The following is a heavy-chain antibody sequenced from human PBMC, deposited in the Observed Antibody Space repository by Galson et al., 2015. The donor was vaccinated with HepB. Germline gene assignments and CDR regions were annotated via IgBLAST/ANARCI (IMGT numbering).Heavy chain of an antibody. CDR3: VKGTTNIDN. V-gene: IGHV3-23*01. Sequence: SLRLSCAVSGLTFSLSVMTWVRQAPGKGLEWVSSISNSGDNTYYTDSVEGRFTISRDNSKNMLYLQMNNLRAEDTAVYYCVKGTTNIDNWGQGTLVTVSS. D-gene: IGHD1-1*01. CDR1: GLTFSLSV. CDR2: ISNSGDNT. J-gene: IGHJ4*02.